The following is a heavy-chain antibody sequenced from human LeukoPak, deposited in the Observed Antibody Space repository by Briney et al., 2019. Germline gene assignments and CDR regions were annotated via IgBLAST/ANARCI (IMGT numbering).Heavy chain of an antibody. CDR3: ARRSEDTGDYFDY. CDR2: IIPILGIA. J-gene: IGHJ4*02. Sequence: ASVKVSCKASGGTFSSYAISWVRQAPGQGLEWMGRIIPILGIANYAQKFQGRVTITADKSTSTAYMELSSLRSEDTAVYYCARRSEDTGDYFDYWGQGTLVTVSS. CDR1: GGTFSSYA. D-gene: IGHD2-15*01. V-gene: IGHV1-69*04.